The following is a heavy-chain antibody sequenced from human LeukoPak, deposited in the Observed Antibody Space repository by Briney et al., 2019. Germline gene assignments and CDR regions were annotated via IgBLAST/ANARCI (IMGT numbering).Heavy chain of an antibody. D-gene: IGHD2-21*01. CDR1: GFTFSTYF. V-gene: IGHV3-30-3*01. CDR3: ARERQDTILHSGAFDI. Sequence: SGRSLRLSCAASGFTFSTYFMHWVRQAPGKGLEWVADIASDGSHTFYVESVKGRFTISRDNSKNTLYLQMNSLRAEDTAVYFCARERQDTILHSGAFDIWGQGTMVTLSS. CDR2: IASDGSHT. J-gene: IGHJ3*02.